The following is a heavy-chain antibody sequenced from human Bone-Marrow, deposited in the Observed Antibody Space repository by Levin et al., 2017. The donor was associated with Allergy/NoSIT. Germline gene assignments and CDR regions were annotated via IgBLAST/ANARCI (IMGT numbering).Heavy chain of an antibody. V-gene: IGHV3-30*18. J-gene: IGHJ4*02. CDR3: AKLLPWLVLTAPFDY. Sequence: GESLKISCAVSGFTFSNYGMHWVRQAPGKGLEWVALISYDGSDKDYADSVKGRFTISRDSSKNTLYLQMNSLRAEDTAVYYCAKLLPWLVLTAPFDYWGQVTLVTVSS. CDR1: GFTFSNYG. CDR2: ISYDGSDK. D-gene: IGHD6-19*01.